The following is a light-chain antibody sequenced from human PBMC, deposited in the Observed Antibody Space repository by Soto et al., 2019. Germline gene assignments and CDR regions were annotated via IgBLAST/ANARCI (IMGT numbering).Light chain of an antibody. CDR3: CSYVRGNTVV. CDR2: DVS. J-gene: IGLJ7*01. Sequence: QSALTQPASVSGSLGQSITISCTGTRSDIGDYNYVSWYQQHPGKAPRLLIYDVSSRPSGVSNRFSGSKSDNTASLTISGLQAEDEADYYCCSYVRGNTVVFGGGTQLTVL. CDR1: RSDIGDYNY. V-gene: IGLV2-14*03.